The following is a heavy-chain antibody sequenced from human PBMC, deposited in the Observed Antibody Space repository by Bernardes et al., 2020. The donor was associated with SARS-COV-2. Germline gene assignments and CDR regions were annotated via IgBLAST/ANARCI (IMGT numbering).Heavy chain of an antibody. Sequence: GSLRLSCEASGFTFNNFGMHWVRQAPGKGLEWVAVISYEGSIQHYADSVKGRFTIPRDSSKNTVYLQMNTLRPEDTAVYYCAKLRSVLWIHPYYNAMDAWGQGTTVTVSS. CDR1: GFTFNNFG. CDR3: AKLRSVLWIHPYYNAMDA. D-gene: IGHD2-2*01. CDR2: ISYEGSIQ. V-gene: IGHV3-30*18. J-gene: IGHJ6*02.